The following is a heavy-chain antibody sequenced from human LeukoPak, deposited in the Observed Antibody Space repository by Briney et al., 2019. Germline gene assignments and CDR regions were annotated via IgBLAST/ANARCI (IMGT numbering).Heavy chain of an antibody. CDR1: GYSISSGYY. J-gene: IGHJ5*02. V-gene: IGHV4-38-2*02. Sequence: SETLSLTCTVSGYSISSGYYWGWIRQPPGKGLEWIGSIYHSGSTYYNPSLKSRVTILVDTSKNQFSLKLSSVTAADTAVYYCASVYYDFWSGYYLGPHGWFDPWGQGTLVTASS. D-gene: IGHD3-3*01. CDR3: ASVYYDFWSGYYLGPHGWFDP. CDR2: IYHSGST.